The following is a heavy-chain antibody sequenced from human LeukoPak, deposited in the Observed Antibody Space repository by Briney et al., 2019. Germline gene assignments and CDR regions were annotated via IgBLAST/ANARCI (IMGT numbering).Heavy chain of an antibody. V-gene: IGHV4-61*01. CDR1: GGSVSSGSYY. D-gene: IGHD6-19*01. CDR3: ARMRQWPRDFDY. CDR2: IYYSGST. Sequence: SETLYLTCTVSGGSVSSGSYYWSWIRQPPGKGLEWIGYIYYSGSTNYNPSLKSRVTISVDTSKDQFSLKLSSVTAADTAVYYCARMRQWPRDFDYWGQGTLVTVSS. J-gene: IGHJ4*02.